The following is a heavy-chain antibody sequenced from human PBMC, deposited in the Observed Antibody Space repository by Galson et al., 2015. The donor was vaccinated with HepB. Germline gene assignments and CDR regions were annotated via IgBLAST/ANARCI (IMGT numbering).Heavy chain of an antibody. CDR2: IYYSGST. J-gene: IGHJ5*02. Sequence: ETLSLTCTVSGGSMSSSSYYWGWIRQPPGKGLEWIGSIYYSGSTYYNPSLKSRVTISVDTSKNQFSLKLSSVTAADTAVYYCARNPNYEILTGLRYNWFDPWGQGTLVTVSS. V-gene: IGHV4-39*01. CDR1: GGSMSSSSYY. CDR3: ARNPNYEILTGLRYNWFDP. D-gene: IGHD3-9*01.